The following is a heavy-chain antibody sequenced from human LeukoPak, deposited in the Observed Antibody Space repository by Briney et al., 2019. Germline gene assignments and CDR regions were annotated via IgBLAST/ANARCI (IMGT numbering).Heavy chain of an antibody. Sequence: GGSLRLSCAASGFTFSSYAMHWVRQAPGKGLEYVSAISSNGGSTYYANSVKGRFTISRDNSKNTLYLQMGSLRAEDKAVYYCARAVLECSSTSCYYDYWGQGTLVTVSS. D-gene: IGHD2-2*01. J-gene: IGHJ4*02. CDR3: ARAVLECSSTSCYYDY. CDR1: GFTFSSYA. CDR2: ISSNGGST. V-gene: IGHV3-64*01.